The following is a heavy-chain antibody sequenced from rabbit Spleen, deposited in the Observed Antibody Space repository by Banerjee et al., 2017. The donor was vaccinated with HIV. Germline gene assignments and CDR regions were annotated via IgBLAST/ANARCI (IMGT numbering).Heavy chain of an antibody. V-gene: IGHV1S43*01. CDR2: IDPVFGST. D-gene: IGHD4-1*01. J-gene: IGHJ4*01. Sequence: EESGGGRDKSGGTLTLTWKASGLDFSSTYWLCWFRQAPGKGLEWIGYIDPVFGSTYYATWVNGRFTFSSNNAQNTLYLQLNRLTAADTATYFCVRDRHSSGWGVPLYDFNLWGQGTLVTVS. CDR1: GLDFSSTYW. CDR3: VRDRHSSGWGVPLYDFNL.